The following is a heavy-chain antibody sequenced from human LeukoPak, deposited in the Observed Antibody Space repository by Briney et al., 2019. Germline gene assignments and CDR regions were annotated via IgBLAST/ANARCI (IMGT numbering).Heavy chain of an antibody. J-gene: IGHJ6*03. D-gene: IGHD1-14*01. Sequence: SETLSLTCAVYGGSFSGYYWSWIRQPPGKGLEWIGEINHSGSTNYNPSLKSRVTISVDTSKNQFSLKLSSVTAADTVVYYCARGGITGTTKHYYYYYMDVWGKGTTVTVSS. CDR1: GGSFSGYY. V-gene: IGHV4-34*01. CDR3: ARGGITGTTKHYYYYYMDV. CDR2: INHSGST.